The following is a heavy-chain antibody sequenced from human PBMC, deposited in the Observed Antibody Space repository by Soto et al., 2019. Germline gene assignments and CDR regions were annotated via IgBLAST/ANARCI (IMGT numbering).Heavy chain of an antibody. CDR1: GDSVSSGAYY. CDR3: ACHFDGVVINGCGY. CDR2: VYYNGNT. Sequence: PSETLSLTCSVSGDSVSSGAYYWSWIRQPPGKGLEWIGYVYYNGNTSYNPSLKTGVTISVDTSKNQFSLKLISVTAADTAVYYFACHFDGVVINGCGYWGQGTLVTVSS. J-gene: IGHJ4*01. V-gene: IGHV4-61*08. D-gene: IGHD3-22*01.